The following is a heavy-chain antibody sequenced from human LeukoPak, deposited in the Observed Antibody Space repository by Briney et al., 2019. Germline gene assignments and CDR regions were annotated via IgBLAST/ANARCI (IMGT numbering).Heavy chain of an antibody. J-gene: IGHJ3*02. V-gene: IGHV3-30*18. Sequence: GGSLRLSCAASGFTFSSYGMHWVRQAPGKGLEWVAVISYDGSNKYYADSVKGRFTISRDNSENMLYLQMNSLRAEDTAVYYCAKTKITLIVVANPNSGALDIWGQGTMVTVSS. CDR3: AKTKITLIVVANPNSGALDI. CDR1: GFTFSSYG. CDR2: ISYDGSNK. D-gene: IGHD3-22*01.